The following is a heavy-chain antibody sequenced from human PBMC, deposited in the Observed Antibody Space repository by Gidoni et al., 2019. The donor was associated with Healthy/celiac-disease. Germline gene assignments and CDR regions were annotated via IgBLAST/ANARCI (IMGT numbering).Heavy chain of an antibody. V-gene: IGHV4-39*02. Sequence: QLQLQESGPGLVKPSETLSLTCTVSGGSISSSSYYWGWRRQPPGKGLEWIGSIYYSGSTYYHPSLKSRVTISVDTSKNQFSLKLSSVTAADTAVYYCARDTGGLDYWGQGTLVTVSS. CDR3: ARDTGGLDY. CDR2: IYYSGST. CDR1: GGSISSSSYY. J-gene: IGHJ4*02. D-gene: IGHD1-26*01.